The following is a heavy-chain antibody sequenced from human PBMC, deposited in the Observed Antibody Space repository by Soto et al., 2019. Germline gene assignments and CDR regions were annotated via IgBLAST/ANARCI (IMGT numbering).Heavy chain of an antibody. Sequence: QVQLVQSGAEVKKPGSSVKVSCKASGGTFSSYAISWVRQAPGQGLEWMGGIIPIFGTANYAQKFQGRVTITADKSTSTAYMELSSLRSEDTAVYYCARGFVGVVAATPGWFDPWGQGTLVTVSS. CDR1: GGTFSSYA. CDR3: ARGFVGVVAATPGWFDP. CDR2: IIPIFGTA. J-gene: IGHJ5*02. D-gene: IGHD2-15*01. V-gene: IGHV1-69*06.